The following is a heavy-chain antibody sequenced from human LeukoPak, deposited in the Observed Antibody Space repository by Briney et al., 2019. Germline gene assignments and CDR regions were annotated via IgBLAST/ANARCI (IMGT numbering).Heavy chain of an antibody. CDR1: GFTFTKYW. CDR2: IKQDRSEK. CDR3: ARLREIPVFGVVTKSTSYFDY. J-gene: IGHJ4*02. Sequence: PGGSLRLSCAASGFTFTKYWMSWVRQAPGKGLEVVANIKQDRSEKYYVDSVKGRFTISRDNAKNSLYLQMNSLRAEDTAVYYCARLREIPVFGVVTKSTSYFDYWGQGTLVTVSS. D-gene: IGHD3-3*01. V-gene: IGHV3-7*01.